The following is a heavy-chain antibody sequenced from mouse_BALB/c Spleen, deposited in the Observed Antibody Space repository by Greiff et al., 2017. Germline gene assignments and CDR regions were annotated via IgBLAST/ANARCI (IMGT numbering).Heavy chain of an antibody. D-gene: IGHD2-14*01. J-gene: IGHJ4*01. CDR1: GYTFTSYW. Sequence: QVQLQQSGAELAKPGASVKMSCKASGYTFTSYWMHWVKQRPGQGLEWIGYINPSTGYTEYNQKFKDKATLTADKSSSTAYMQLSSLTSEDSAVYYCARSYYRYLYAMDYWGQGTSVTVSS. CDR3: ARSYYRYLYAMDY. V-gene: IGHV1-7*01. CDR2: INPSTGYT.